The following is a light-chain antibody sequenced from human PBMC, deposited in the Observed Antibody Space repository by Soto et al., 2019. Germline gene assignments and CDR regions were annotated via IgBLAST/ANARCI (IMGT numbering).Light chain of an antibody. Sequence: DIQMTHSPSPLSASVGDRVTITCRASQGIRTYLAWYQQKPGKAPKLLIYSASTLQSGVPSRFSGSGSGTDFTLTISSLQPEDFATYYCLQVDVYPWTFGQGTKVDIK. CDR2: SAS. CDR1: QGIRTY. V-gene: IGKV1-9*01. J-gene: IGKJ1*01. CDR3: LQVDVYPWT.